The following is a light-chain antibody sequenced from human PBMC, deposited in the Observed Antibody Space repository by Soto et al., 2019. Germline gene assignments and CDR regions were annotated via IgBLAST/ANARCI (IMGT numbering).Light chain of an antibody. J-gene: IGLJ1*01. CDR3: CSYTTTTSRV. CDR2: DVS. Sequence: QSALTQPVSVSGSPGQSITISCTGTSSDVGHYNYVSWYQQHPGNAPKLVIYDVSIRASGVSDRFSGSKSGNTASLTISGLQAEDEADYYCCSYTTTTSRVFGTGTKLTVL. V-gene: IGLV2-14*03. CDR1: SSDVGHYNY.